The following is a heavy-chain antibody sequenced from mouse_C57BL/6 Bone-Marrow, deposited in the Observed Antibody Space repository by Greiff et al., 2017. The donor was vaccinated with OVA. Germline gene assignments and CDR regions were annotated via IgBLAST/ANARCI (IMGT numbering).Heavy chain of an antibody. D-gene: IGHD1-1*01. J-gene: IGHJ4*01. Sequence: VQLQQSVAELVRPGASVKLSCTASGFNIKNTYMHWVKQRPEQGLEWIGRIDPANDNTKYAPKFQGKATMTADTSSNTAYLQLSSLSSEDTAVYCGARGNFGSSFYAMDYRGQGTSVTVSS. CDR3: ARGNFGSSFYAMDY. CDR2: IDPANDNT. CDR1: GFNIKNTY. V-gene: IGHV14-3*01.